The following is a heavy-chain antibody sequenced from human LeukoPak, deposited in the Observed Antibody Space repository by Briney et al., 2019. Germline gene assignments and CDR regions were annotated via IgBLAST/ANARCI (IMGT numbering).Heavy chain of an antibody. CDR3: ARGGLRITMIVVVSPLFDY. D-gene: IGHD3-22*01. Sequence: PGGSLRLSCAASGFTFSSYAMHWVRQAPGEGLEWVAVISYDGSNKYYADSVKGRFTISRDNSKNTLYLQMNSLRAEDTAVYYCARGGLRITMIVVVSPLFDYWGQGTLVTVSS. CDR2: ISYDGSNK. V-gene: IGHV3-30-3*01. J-gene: IGHJ4*02. CDR1: GFTFSSYA.